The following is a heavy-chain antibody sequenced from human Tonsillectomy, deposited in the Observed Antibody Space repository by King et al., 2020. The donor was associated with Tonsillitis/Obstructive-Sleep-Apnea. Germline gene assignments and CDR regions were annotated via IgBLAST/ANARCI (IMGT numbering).Heavy chain of an antibody. CDR3: AREWESGSYQN. J-gene: IGHJ4*02. Sequence: QLQESGPGLVKPSETLSLTCTVSGGSISSSSYHWGWIRQPPGKGLEWIGSIYYTGSTYYNPPLKSRVTISVDTSNNQFSLKLSSVTAADTAVYYCAREWESGSYQNWGQGTLVTVSS. CDR1: GGSISSSSYH. V-gene: IGHV4-39*07. D-gene: IGHD1-26*01. CDR2: IYYTGST.